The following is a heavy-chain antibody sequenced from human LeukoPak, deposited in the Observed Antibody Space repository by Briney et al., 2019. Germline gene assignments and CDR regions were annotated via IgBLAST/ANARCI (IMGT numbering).Heavy chain of an antibody. CDR2: ISGSGGST. CDR3: AKGVAAAGIFDY. CDR1: GFTFISYA. D-gene: IGHD6-13*01. V-gene: IGHV3-23*01. J-gene: IGHJ4*02. Sequence: RGSLRLSCAASGFTFISYAMSWVRQAPGKGLEWVSAISGSGGSTYYADSVKGRFTISRDNSKNTLYLQMNSLRAEDTAVYYCAKGVAAAGIFDYWGQGTLVTVSS.